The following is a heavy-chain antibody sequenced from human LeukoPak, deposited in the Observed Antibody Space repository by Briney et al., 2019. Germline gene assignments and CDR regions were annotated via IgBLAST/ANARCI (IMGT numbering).Heavy chain of an antibody. CDR2: IYYSGST. V-gene: IGHV4-39*01. J-gene: IGHJ4*02. CDR3: ARHPLLLAAQLDY. CDR1: AISFSSYA. Sequence: PGGSLRLSCTASAISFSSYAMTWLRQAPGKGLEWIGSIYYSGSTYYNPSLKSRVTISVDTSKDQFSLKLSSVTAADTAVYYCARHPLLLAAQLDYWGQGTLVTVSS. D-gene: IGHD3-3*02.